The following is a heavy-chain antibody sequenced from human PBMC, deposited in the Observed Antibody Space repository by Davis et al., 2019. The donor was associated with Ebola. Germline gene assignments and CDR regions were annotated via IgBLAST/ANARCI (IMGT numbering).Heavy chain of an antibody. CDR1: GDPINSDY. CDR2: MFYTGST. CDR3: ARHGYDFWSGYYTGRWFDP. D-gene: IGHD3-3*01. J-gene: IGHJ5*02. V-gene: IGHV4-59*08. Sequence: MPSETLSLTCNVSGDPINSDYWTWIRQPPGKGLEWIGYMFYTGSTNYNPSLKSRATISVDTSNNQFSLKLSSVTAADTAVYYCARHGYDFWSGYYTGRWFDPWGQGTLVTVSS.